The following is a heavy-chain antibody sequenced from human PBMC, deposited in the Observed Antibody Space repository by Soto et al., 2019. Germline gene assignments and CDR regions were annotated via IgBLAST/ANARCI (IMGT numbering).Heavy chain of an antibody. V-gene: IGHV3-66*01. CDR3: AMDLGSDATGYYGMDV. CDR2: IYSGGAI. D-gene: IGHD3-10*01. J-gene: IGHJ6*04. CDR1: GFTVTSNY. Sequence: EVQVVESGGGLVQPGGSLRLSCAASGFTVTSNYMSWVRQTPGKGLEWVSLIYSGGAIVYADSVMGRFTGSRDNSRNTMFLQLNSLRAGDTGVYFCAMDLGSDATGYYGMDVWGKGTTVTVSS.